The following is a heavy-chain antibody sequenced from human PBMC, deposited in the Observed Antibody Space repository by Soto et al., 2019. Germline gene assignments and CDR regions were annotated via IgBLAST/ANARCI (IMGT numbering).Heavy chain of an antibody. D-gene: IGHD3-10*01. Sequence: EVQLLESGGGLVQPGGSLRLSCAASGFTFTNHAMSWVRQAPGKGLEWVSSISGSSGSTYYADSVKGRFTISRDNSKNMLYLQMSSLRVEDTDVYYCAKPFCITTDCDGGGFDYWGQGTLVTVSS. CDR3: AKPFCITTDCDGGGFDY. CDR2: ISGSSGST. J-gene: IGHJ4*02. CDR1: GFTFTNHA. V-gene: IGHV3-23*01.